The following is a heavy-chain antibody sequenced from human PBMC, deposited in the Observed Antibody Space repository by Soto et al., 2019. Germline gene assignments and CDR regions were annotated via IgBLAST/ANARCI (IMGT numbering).Heavy chain of an antibody. Sequence: QVQLVESGGGVVQPGRSLRLSCAASGFTFSSYGMHWVRQAPGKGLEWVAVISYDGSNKYYADSVKGRFTISRDNPKNTLYLQMNSLRAEDTAVYYCAKDRRRYGSGSTPFDYWCQGTLVTVSS. V-gene: IGHV3-30*18. CDR1: GFTFSSYG. CDR2: ISYDGSNK. CDR3: AKDRRRYGSGSTPFDY. D-gene: IGHD3-10*01. J-gene: IGHJ4*02.